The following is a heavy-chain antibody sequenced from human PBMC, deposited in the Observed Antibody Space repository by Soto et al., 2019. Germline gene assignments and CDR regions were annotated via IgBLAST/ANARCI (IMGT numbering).Heavy chain of an antibody. Sequence: EVQLVESGGGLVQPGGSLKLSCAASGFTFSGSAMHWVRQASGKGLEWVGRIRSKANSYATAYAASVKGRFTISRDDSKNTAYLQMNSLKTEDTAVYYCTRHVGYYDFWSGYSYYGMDVWGQGTTVTVSS. CDR2: IRSKANSYAT. CDR1: GFTFSGSA. J-gene: IGHJ6*02. CDR3: TRHVGYYDFWSGYSYYGMDV. D-gene: IGHD3-3*01. V-gene: IGHV3-73*01.